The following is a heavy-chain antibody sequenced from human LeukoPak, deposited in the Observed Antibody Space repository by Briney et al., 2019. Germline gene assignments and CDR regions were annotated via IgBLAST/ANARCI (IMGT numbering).Heavy chain of an antibody. CDR1: GGSFGGYY. Sequence: SETLSLTCAVYGGSFGGYYWSWIRQPPGKGLEWIGEINHSGSTNYNPSLKSRVTISVDTSKNQFSLKLSSVTAADTAVYYCARQQRRGYCSSTSCYNLYFQHWGQGTLVTVSS. D-gene: IGHD2-2*02. J-gene: IGHJ1*01. CDR3: ARQQRRGYCSSTSCYNLYFQH. CDR2: INHSGST. V-gene: IGHV4-34*01.